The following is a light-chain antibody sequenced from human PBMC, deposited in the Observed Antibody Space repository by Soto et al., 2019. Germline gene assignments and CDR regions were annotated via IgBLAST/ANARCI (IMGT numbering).Light chain of an antibody. CDR1: QSVSNF. Sequence: EMVLTQSPGTLSLSPGDRATLSCRASQSVSNFLAWYQQKPGQAPRLLIYDASNRATGIPARFSGGGSGTDFTLTISSLEPEDFAVYYCQVRSNWPTWTFGQGTKVDIK. V-gene: IGKV3-11*01. CDR2: DAS. CDR3: QVRSNWPTWT. J-gene: IGKJ1*01.